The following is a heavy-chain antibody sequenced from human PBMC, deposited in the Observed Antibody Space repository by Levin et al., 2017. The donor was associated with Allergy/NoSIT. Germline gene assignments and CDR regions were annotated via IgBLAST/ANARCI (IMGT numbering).Heavy chain of an antibody. V-gene: IGHV3-23*01. J-gene: IGHJ4*02. CDR1: GFTFSTYS. Sequence: PGESLKISCAASGFTFSTYSMTWVRQAPGKGLEWVSVISGSGDTTYYADSVKGRFTISRDNSKNTLYLQMNSLRAEDTAVYYCAKGSSGPHYWGQGTLVTVSS. D-gene: IGHD3-16*02. CDR3: AKGSSGPHY. CDR2: ISGSGDTT.